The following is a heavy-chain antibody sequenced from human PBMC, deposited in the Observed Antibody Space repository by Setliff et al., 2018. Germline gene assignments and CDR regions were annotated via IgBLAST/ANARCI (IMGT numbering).Heavy chain of an antibody. D-gene: IGHD6-19*01. V-gene: IGHV5-51*01. Sequence: PGESLKISCKSSGYTFTNYWIGWVRQMPGKGLEWMGIIYPDDSDARYSPSFRGQVTISFDKSISTAYLQWSSLKASDTAMYYCARKQWLDPGFEYWGQGTLVTVSS. J-gene: IGHJ4*02. CDR2: IYPDDSDA. CDR3: ARKQWLDPGFEY. CDR1: GYTFTNYW.